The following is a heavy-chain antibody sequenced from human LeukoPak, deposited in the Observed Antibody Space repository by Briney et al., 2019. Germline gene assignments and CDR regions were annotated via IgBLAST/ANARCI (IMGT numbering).Heavy chain of an antibody. V-gene: IGHV3-30*02. D-gene: IGHD3-10*01. CDR2: IWYDGSNK. J-gene: IGHJ4*02. CDR3: AKDGNSYGSGSDYFDY. CDR1: GFTFSSYG. Sequence: GGSLRLSCAASGFTFSSYGMHWVRQAPGKGLEWVAVIWYDGSNKYYADSVKGRFTISRENSKNTLYLQMNSLRAEDTAVYYCAKDGNSYGSGSDYFDYWGQGTLVTVSS.